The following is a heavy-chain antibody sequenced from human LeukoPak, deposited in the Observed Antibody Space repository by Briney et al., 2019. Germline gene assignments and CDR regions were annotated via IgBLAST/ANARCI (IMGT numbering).Heavy chain of an antibody. CDR2: ISGGGDTT. V-gene: IGHV3-23*01. CDR1: GFTFSNYA. Sequence: PGGSLRLSCAASGFTFSNYAMTWVRQAPGKGLEWVSGISGGGDTTYYADSDYEDSEKGRFTISRDNSRNTLYLQMNSLRVADTAVYFCARESFKSLAGYLDHWGQGSLVTVSS. CDR3: ARESFKSLAGYLDH. J-gene: IGHJ5*02. D-gene: IGHD3-9*01.